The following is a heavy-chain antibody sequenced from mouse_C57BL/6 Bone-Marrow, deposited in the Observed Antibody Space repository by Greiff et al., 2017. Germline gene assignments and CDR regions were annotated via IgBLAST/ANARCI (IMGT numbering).Heavy chain of an antibody. CDR2: IHPSDSDT. CDR3: TMEGGYFDY. J-gene: IGHJ2*01. CDR1: GYTFTSYW. V-gene: IGHV1-74*01. Sequence: VQLQQPGAELVKPGASVKVSCTASGYTFTSYWMHWVKQRPGQGLEWIGRIHPSDSDTNYNHKFKGKATLTVAKSSSSAYMQLSSLTSEYSAVYYCTMEGGYFDYWGRGTTLTVSS.